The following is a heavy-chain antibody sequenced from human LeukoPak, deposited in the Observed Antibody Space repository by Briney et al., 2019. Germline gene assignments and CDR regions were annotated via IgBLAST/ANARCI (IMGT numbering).Heavy chain of an antibody. CDR2: INQGGSDK. D-gene: IGHD1-14*01. J-gene: IGHJ4*02. V-gene: IGHV3-7*01. Sequence: GGSLRLSCAASGFTFSGHWMSWVRQAPGKGLEWMANINQGGSDKYYVDSVKGRFTISRDNANNLLYLQMNSLRGEDTAVYYCTRDRSRAEDDWGQGTLVTVSS. CDR3: TRDRSRAEDD. CDR1: GFTFSGHW.